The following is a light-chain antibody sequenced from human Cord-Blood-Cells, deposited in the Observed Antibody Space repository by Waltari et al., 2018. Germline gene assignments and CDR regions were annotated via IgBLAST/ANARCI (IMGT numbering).Light chain of an antibody. CDR3: QQSYSTPWT. Sequence: IPMTPSPASLTPSVGDRVAHTCRASQSISSYLNWYQQKPGKAPKLLIYAASSLQSGVPSRFSGSGSGTDFTLTISSLQPEDFATYYCQQSYSTPWTFGQGTKVEIK. J-gene: IGKJ1*01. V-gene: IGKV1-39*01. CDR2: AAS. CDR1: QSISSY.